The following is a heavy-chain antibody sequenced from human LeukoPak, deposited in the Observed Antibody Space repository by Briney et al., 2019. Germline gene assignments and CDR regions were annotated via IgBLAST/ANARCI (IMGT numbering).Heavy chain of an antibody. V-gene: IGHV3-23*01. CDR2: IDGDGTNT. D-gene: IGHD3-22*01. Sequence: GGSLRLSCAASGFTFGSHAMTWVRQAPGKGLGWVSCIDGDGTNTYYADSVKGRFTVSRDNSKNTLYLQMNSLRANDTAVYFCAKEVTPYPQVITCFDYWGQGSLVTVSS. J-gene: IGHJ4*02. CDR1: GFTFGSHA. CDR3: AKEVTPYPQVITCFDY.